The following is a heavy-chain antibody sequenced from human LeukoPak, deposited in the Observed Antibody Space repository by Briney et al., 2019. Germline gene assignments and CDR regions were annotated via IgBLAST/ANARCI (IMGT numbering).Heavy chain of an antibody. Sequence: GGSLRLSCAASGFTVSNNYMSWVRQAPGRGLEWVSVIYSGGSTYYADSVKGRFTISRDNSKNTLYLQMNSLRAEDTAVYYCVRYITSRGFDYWGQGTLVTVSS. CDR3: VRYITSRGFDY. D-gene: IGHD6-13*01. CDR2: IYSGGST. J-gene: IGHJ4*02. CDR1: GFTVSNNY. V-gene: IGHV3-66*01.